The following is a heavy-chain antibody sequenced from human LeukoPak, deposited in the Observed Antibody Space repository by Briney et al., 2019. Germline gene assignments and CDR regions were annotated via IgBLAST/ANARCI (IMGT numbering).Heavy chain of an antibody. V-gene: IGHV1-69*01. D-gene: IGHD3-10*01. CDR3: ARDRYYGSGSYHALSQPFDY. CDR2: IIPIFGTA. Sequence: SVKVSCKASGGTFSSYAISWVRRAPGQGLEWMGGIIPIFGTANYAQKFQGRVTITADESTSTAYMELSSLRSEDTAVYYCARDRYYGSGSYHALSQPFDYWGQGTLVTVSS. J-gene: IGHJ4*02. CDR1: GGTFSSYA.